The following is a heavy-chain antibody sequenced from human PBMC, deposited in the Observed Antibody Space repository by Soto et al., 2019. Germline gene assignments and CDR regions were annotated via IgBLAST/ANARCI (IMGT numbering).Heavy chain of an antibody. CDR1: GYSISRGFY. CDR2: IYHTGNT. V-gene: IGHV4-38-2*01. CDR3: ARGGAYYFDS. J-gene: IGHJ4*02. D-gene: IGHD3-16*01. Sequence: SETLSLTCAVSGYSISRGFYWGWIRQSPGKGLEWIGSIYHTGNTYYNASLRSRVTISVDTSKNQFSLKLTSVTAADTAVYYCARGGAYYFDSWGQGILVTVSS.